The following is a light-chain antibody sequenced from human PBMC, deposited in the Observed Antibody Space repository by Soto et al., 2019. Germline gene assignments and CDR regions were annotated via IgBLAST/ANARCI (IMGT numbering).Light chain of an antibody. CDR3: QRRNNWPPVT. CDR2: DAS. V-gene: IGKV3-11*01. Sequence: EIVLTQSPATLSLSPGERATLSCRASQSVSSYLAWYQQKPGQAPRLLIYDASNRATGIPARFSGSGSGTDFTLPISSIEPADFAVNYWQRRNNWPPVTFGGGTKVKIK. CDR1: QSVSSY. J-gene: IGKJ4*01.